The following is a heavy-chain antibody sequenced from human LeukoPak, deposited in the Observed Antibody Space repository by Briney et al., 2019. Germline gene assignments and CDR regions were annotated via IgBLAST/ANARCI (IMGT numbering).Heavy chain of an antibody. V-gene: IGHV3-30*18. J-gene: IGHJ6*02. Sequence: AGGSLRLSCAASGFTFSSYGMHWVRQAPGKGLEWVAVISYDGSNKYYADSVKGRFTISRDNSKNTLYLQMDSLRAEDTAVYYCAKGQGYYGYYYGMDVWGQGTTVTVSS. CDR2: ISYDGSNK. CDR3: AKGQGYYGYYYGMDV. CDR1: GFTFSSYG. D-gene: IGHD4-17*01.